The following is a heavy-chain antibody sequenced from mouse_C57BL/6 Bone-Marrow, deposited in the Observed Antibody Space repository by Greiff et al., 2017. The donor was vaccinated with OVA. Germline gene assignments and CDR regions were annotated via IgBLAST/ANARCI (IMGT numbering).Heavy chain of an antibody. D-gene: IGHD1-1*01. V-gene: IGHV14-4*01. J-gene: IGHJ4*01. Sequence: VQLQQSGAELVRPGASVKLSCTASGFNIKDDYMHWVKQRPEQGLEWIGWIDPENGDTEYASKFQGKAPITADTSSNTAYLQLSSLTSEDTAVYYCTSHPPPLLRRPYYYAMDYWGQGTSVTVSS. CDR3: TSHPPPLLRRPYYYAMDY. CDR1: GFNIKDDY. CDR2: IDPENGDT.